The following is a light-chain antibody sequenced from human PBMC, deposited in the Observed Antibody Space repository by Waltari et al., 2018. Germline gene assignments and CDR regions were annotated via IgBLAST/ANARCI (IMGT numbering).Light chain of an antibody. V-gene: IGKV4-1*01. Sequence: DIVMTQSPDSLAVSLRERATIHCRSSQSLLYSSNNKNYLAWYQQKPGQPPKLLIYWASTRESGVPDRFSGSGSGSDFTLTISSLQAEDVAVYYCQQYLSAPRTFGQGTKVEVK. J-gene: IGKJ1*01. CDR2: WAS. CDR3: QQYLSAPRT. CDR1: QSLLYSSNNKNY.